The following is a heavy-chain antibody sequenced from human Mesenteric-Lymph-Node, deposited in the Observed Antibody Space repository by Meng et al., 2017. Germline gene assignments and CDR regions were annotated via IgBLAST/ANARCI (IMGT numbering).Heavy chain of an antibody. D-gene: IGHD1-26*01. CDR2: LNPSGGSS. V-gene: IGHV1-46*02. Sequence: QVQRVHSVASVAMIGVSVRVSCKESRYTFNPHYRPSVRQATAPWLGWMAVLNPSGGSSTYAQRLPGRVTMTSDAYTTTVYMELSSLRSEDTAVYYCARVSKGGSYMFVPWGQGTLVTVSS. CDR1: RYTFNPHY. CDR3: ARVSKGGSYMFVP. J-gene: IGHJ5*02.